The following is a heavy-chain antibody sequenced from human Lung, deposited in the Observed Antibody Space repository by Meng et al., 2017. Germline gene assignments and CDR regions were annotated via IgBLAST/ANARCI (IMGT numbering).Heavy chain of an antibody. CDR1: GGSFSDYY. CDR2: INHSGST. D-gene: IGHD4-11*01. CDR3: ARGPTTMAHDFDY. V-gene: IGHV4-34*01. Sequence: QVQLPQWGSGLLKPSETLSLPCVVSGGSFSDYYWSWIRQPPGKGLEWIGEINHSGSTNYNPSLESRATISVDTSQNNLSLKLSSVTAADSAVYYCARGPTTMAHDFDYWGQGTLVTVSS. J-gene: IGHJ4*02.